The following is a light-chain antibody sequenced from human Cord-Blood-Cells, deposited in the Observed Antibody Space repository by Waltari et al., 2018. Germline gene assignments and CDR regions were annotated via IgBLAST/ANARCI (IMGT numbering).Light chain of an antibody. V-gene: IGLV2-23*02. CDR2: EVS. CDR1: SSDVGSYNL. Sequence: QSALTQPASVSGSPGQSITISCTGTSSDVGSYNLVSWYQQHPGKDPKLMIYEVSKRPSWGSNRFSGSKSGNPASLTISGRQAEDEADYYCCSYAGSWVFGGGTKLTVL. J-gene: IGLJ3*02. CDR3: CSYAGSWV.